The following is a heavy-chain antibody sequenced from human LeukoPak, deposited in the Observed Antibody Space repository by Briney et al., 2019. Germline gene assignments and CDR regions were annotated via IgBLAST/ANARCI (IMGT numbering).Heavy chain of an antibody. CDR2: ISDSGGHT. V-gene: IGHV3-23*01. J-gene: IGHJ4*02. CDR3: ARGNQRVLDY. Sequence: GGSLRLSCAASGFTFSSYAMNWVRQAPGKGLEWVSAISDSGGHTYYADSVKGRFTISRDNSKSTLYLQMNSLRAEDGAMYYCARGNQRVLDYWGQGTLVTVSS. D-gene: IGHD1-1*01. CDR1: GFTFSSYA.